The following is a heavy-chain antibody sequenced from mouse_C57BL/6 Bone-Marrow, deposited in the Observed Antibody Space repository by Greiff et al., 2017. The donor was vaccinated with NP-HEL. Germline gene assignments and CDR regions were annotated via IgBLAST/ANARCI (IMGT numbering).Heavy chain of an antibody. V-gene: IGHV2-2*01. CDR3: ARVPSIGNVYAMDY. D-gene: IGHD2-1*01. CDR2: LWSGGST. Sequence: VMLVESGPGLVQPSQSLSITCTVSGFSLTSYGVHWVRQSPGKGLEWLGVLWSGGSTDYNAAFISRLSISKDNSKSQVFFKMNSLQADDTAIYYCARVPSIGNVYAMDYWGQGTSVTVSS. J-gene: IGHJ4*01. CDR1: GFSLTSYG.